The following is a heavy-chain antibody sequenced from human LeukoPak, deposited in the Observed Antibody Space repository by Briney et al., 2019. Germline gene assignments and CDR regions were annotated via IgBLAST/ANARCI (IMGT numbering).Heavy chain of an antibody. V-gene: IGHV5-51*01. D-gene: IGHD2-15*01. CDR1: GYSFTSYW. Sequence: GESLKISCKGSGYSFTSYWIGWVRQMPGKGLEWMGIIYPGDSDTRYSPSFQGQVTISADKSISTAYLQWSSLKASDTAMYYCARLPPSSSYHHYNRGYYYYGMDVWGQGTTVTVSS. CDR3: ARLPPSSSYHHYNRGYYYYGMDV. CDR2: IYPGDSDT. J-gene: IGHJ6*02.